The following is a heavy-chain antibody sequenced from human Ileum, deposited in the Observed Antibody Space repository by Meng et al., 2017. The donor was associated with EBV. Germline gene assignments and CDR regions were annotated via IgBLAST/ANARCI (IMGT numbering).Heavy chain of an antibody. CDR2: IHHSGTT. CDR1: GASISSNNW. D-gene: IGHD3-16*01. J-gene: IGHJ4*02. CDR3: ARGSDYVWGI. Sequence: QVQLQESGPGLVKPSGPLSLPFAVSGASISSNNWWSWVRQSPGKGLEWIAEIHHSGTTTYNPSLKSRVTISVDKSENHFSLKLTSVTATDTAVYYCARGSDYVWGIWGQGTLVTVSS. V-gene: IGHV4-4*02.